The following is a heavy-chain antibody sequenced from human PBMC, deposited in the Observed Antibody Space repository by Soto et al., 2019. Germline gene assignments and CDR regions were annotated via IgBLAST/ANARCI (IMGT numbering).Heavy chain of an antibody. J-gene: IGHJ4*02. CDR1: GFTFSNAW. D-gene: IGHD3-10*01. CDR2: IKSKTDGGTT. Sequence: EVQLVESGGGLVKPGGSLRLSCAASGFTFSNAWMSWVRQAPGKGLEWVGRIKSKTDGGTTDYAAPGKGRFTISRDDATNTMYLQMNSLKTDDTAVYYCTPDVPQSPGWGQGALVTVFS. V-gene: IGHV3-15*01. CDR3: TPDVPQSPG.